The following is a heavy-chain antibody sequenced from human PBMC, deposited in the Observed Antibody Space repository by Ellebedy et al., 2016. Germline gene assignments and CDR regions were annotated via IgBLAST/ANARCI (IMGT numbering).Heavy chain of an antibody. D-gene: IGHD1-14*01. CDR3: NTGATNGEP. CDR2: IKRNKDTGTT. CDR1: GFTFSNAW. V-gene: IGHV3-15*01. Sequence: GGSLRLSCAASGFTFSNAWMSWVRQAPGKGLEWVGRIKRNKDTGTTDYAAPVKGRFTISRDDSKNTLYLQMNNLKTEDTAVYYCNTGATNGEPWGQGTLVTVSS. J-gene: IGHJ4*02.